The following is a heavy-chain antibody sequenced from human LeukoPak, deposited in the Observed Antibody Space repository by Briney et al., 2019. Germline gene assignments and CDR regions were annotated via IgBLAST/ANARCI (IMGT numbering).Heavy chain of an antibody. Sequence: GGSLRLSCTASGFTFGDYAMSWVRQAPGKGPEWVGFIRSKAYGGTTEYAASVKGRLTISRDDSKSIAYLQMNSLKTEDTAVYYCTRAVDTAMVILAWGQGTLVTVSS. V-gene: IGHV3-49*04. CDR3: TRAVDTAMVILA. J-gene: IGHJ5*02. CDR2: IRSKAYGGTT. CDR1: GFTFGDYA. D-gene: IGHD5-18*01.